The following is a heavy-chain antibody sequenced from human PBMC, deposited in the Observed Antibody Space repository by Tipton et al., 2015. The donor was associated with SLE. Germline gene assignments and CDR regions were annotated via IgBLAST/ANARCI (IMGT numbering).Heavy chain of an antibody. CDR3: ARGFQC. CDR2: IYTSGST. J-gene: IGHJ4*02. D-gene: IGHD6-19*01. CDR1: GGSISSHY. Sequence: LRLSCTVSGGSISSHYWSWIRQPPGKGLEWIGYIYTSGSTNYNPSLKSRVTISVDTSKNQFSLKLSSVTAADTAVYYCARGFQCWGQGTLVTVSS. V-gene: IGHV4-4*08.